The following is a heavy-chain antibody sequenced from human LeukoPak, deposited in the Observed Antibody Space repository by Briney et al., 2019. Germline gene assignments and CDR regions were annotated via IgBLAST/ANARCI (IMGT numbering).Heavy chain of an antibody. V-gene: IGHV4-4*07. Sequence: SETLSLTCTVSGGSISSYYWSWIRQPAGKGLEWIGRIYTTGSTNYNPSLKSRVTMSVDTSKNRFSLNLTSVTAADTAVYYCARDRTYGGNSGFDYWGQGTLVTVSS. J-gene: IGHJ4*02. CDR3: ARDRTYGGNSGFDY. CDR2: IYTTGST. D-gene: IGHD2-21*01. CDR1: GGSISSYY.